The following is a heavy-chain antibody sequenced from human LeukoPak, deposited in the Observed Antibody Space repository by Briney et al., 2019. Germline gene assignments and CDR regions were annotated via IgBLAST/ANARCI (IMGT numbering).Heavy chain of an antibody. CDR3: AREFDYYDSSGPGRDY. CDR2: INPNSGGT. Sequence: VSVKVSCKASGYTFTGYYMHWVRQAPGQGLEWMGRINPNSGGTNYAQKFQGRVTMSRDTSISTSYMELSRLRCDDTAVYFGAREFDYYDSSGPGRDYWGQGTLVTVSS. J-gene: IGHJ4*02. V-gene: IGHV1-2*06. CDR1: GYTFTGYY. D-gene: IGHD3-22*01.